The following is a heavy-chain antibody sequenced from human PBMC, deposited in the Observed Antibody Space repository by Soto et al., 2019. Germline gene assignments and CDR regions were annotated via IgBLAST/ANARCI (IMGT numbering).Heavy chain of an antibody. Sequence: SETLSLTCSVSRDSVSSGFYYWTWIRQSPVKGLEWIGNIYYSGSTEYNPSLTSRVTISVDTSKNQFSLRLSFVTAADTAVYYCARRTPLYASESSRFDPWGQGALVTV. D-gene: IGHD3-10*01. V-gene: IGHV4-61*01. J-gene: IGHJ5*02. CDR3: ARRTPLYASESSRFDP. CDR1: RDSVSSGFYY. CDR2: IYYSGST.